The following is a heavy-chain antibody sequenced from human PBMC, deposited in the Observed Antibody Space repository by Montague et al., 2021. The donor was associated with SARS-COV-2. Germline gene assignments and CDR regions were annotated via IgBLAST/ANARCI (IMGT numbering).Heavy chain of an antibody. Sequence: PALVKPTQTLTLTCTFSGFSLNTSDEGVGWVRQPPGKALEWLALIYWDDDKRYSPSLKSRSTISKDTTKNEVVLTVANTDPVDTATYYCARYGDYGSWFDPWGQGTLVTVSS. J-gene: IGHJ5*02. CDR1: GFSLNTSDEG. V-gene: IGHV2-5*02. CDR2: IYWDDDK. D-gene: IGHD4-17*01. CDR3: ARYGDYGSWFDP.